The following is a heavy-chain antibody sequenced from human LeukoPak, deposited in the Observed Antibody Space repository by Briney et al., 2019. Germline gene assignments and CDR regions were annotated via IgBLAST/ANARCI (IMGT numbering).Heavy chain of an antibody. Sequence: PSETLSLTCAVYGGSFSGYYWSWIRQPPGKGLEWIGEINHSGSTNYNPSLKSRVTISVDTSKNQFSLKLSSVTAADTAVYYCASRAAAGNNWFDPWGQGTLVTVSS. J-gene: IGHJ5*02. V-gene: IGHV4-34*01. CDR3: ASRAAAGNNWFDP. CDR1: GGSFSGYY. D-gene: IGHD6-13*01. CDR2: INHSGST.